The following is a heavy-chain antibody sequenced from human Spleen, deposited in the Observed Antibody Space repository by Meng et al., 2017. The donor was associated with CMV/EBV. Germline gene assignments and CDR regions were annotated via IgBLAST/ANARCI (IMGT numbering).Heavy chain of an antibody. CDR2: IYTSGST. J-gene: IGHJ4*02. D-gene: IGHD2-2*01. CDR3: ARGGVVEFYYFDY. Sequence: QVHLQESGPGLVKPSQTLSLTCTVSGGSISSGSYYWSWIRQPAGKGLEWIGRIYTSGSTNYNPSLKSRVTISVDTSKNQFSLKLSSVTAADTAVYYCARGGVVEFYYFDYWGQGTLVTVSS. CDR1: GGSISSGSYY. V-gene: IGHV4-61*02.